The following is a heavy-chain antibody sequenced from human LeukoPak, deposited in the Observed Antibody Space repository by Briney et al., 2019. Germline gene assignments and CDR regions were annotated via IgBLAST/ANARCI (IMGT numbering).Heavy chain of an antibody. CDR1: GFPFSRYA. J-gene: IGHJ3*02. V-gene: IGHV3-23*01. D-gene: IGHD5-18*01. CDR2: FSGSGGNT. Sequence: GGSLRLSCAASGFPFSRYAMGWVRQAPGKGLEWVSAFSGSGGNTYYADSVKGRFTISRDNSKNTLFLQMNSLRAEDTAVYYCAKYGYSYDSDDAFDIWGQGTMVTVSS. CDR3: AKYGYSYDSDDAFDI.